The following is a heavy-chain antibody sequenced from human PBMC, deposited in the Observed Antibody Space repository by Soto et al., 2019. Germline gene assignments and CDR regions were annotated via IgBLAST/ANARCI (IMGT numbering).Heavy chain of an antibody. CDR3: ARGLTANLFWSGYYYYYYMDV. CDR2: MNPNSGNT. V-gene: IGHV1-8*01. Sequence: GASVKVSCKASGYTFTSYDINWVRQATGQGLEWMGWMNPNSGNTGYAQKFQGRVTMTRNTSISTAYMELSSLRSEDTAVYYCARGLTANLFWSGYYYYYYMDVWGKGTTVNVSS. CDR1: GYTFTSYD. D-gene: IGHD3-3*01. J-gene: IGHJ6*03.